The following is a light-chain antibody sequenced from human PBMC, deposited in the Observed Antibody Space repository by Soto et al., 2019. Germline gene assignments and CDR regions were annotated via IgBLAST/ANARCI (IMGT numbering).Light chain of an antibody. Sequence: QAVVTQEPSLTVSLGVTVTLTCGSSTGTLTSGHFPYWFQQKPGQAPRALIFDTSNRHSWTPARFSGSLLGGKAALTLSGAQPEDEADYYCLLYFDVARVFGGGTKITVL. CDR2: DTS. CDR3: LLYFDVARV. CDR1: TGTLTSGHF. J-gene: IGLJ2*01. V-gene: IGLV7-46*01.